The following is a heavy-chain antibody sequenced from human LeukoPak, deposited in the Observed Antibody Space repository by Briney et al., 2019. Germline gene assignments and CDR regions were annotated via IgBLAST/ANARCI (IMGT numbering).Heavy chain of an antibody. CDR1: GYTFTSYG. Sequence: ASVKVSCKASGYTFTSYGISWVRQAPGQGLEWMGWISPYNGNTKYAQRFQGRVTMTTDTSTSTAYMALTSLTSDDTAVYFCARAGDSGGWEYYYYYYMDVWGKGTTVTVSS. CDR2: ISPYNGNT. J-gene: IGHJ6*03. D-gene: IGHD6-19*01. CDR3: ARAGDSGGWEYYYYYYMDV. V-gene: IGHV1-18*01.